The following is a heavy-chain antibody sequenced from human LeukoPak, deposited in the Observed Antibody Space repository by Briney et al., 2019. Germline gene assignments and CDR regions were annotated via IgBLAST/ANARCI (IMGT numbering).Heavy chain of an antibody. J-gene: IGHJ4*02. V-gene: IGHV3-48*03. Sequence: GGSLRLSCAASGFTFSSYEMNWVRQAPGKGLEWVSYISNSGSNIYYADSVKGRFTISRDNTKNSMYMQMNSLRAEDTAFYYCARNRGLASIDYWGQGTLVTVSS. CDR2: ISNSGSNI. D-gene: IGHD3-10*01. CDR1: GFTFSSYE. CDR3: ARNRGLASIDY.